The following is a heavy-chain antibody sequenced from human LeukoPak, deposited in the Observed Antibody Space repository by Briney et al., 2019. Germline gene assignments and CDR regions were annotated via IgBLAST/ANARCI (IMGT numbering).Heavy chain of an antibody. V-gene: IGHV4-31*03. CDR1: GGSISSGGYY. Sequence: SETLSLTCTVSGGSISSGGYYWSWIRQHPGKGLERIGYIYYSGSTYYNPSLKSRVTISVDTSKNQFSLKLSSVTAADTAVYYCARGELSSSRYYLAYWGQGTLVTVSS. CDR2: IYYSGST. J-gene: IGHJ4*02. CDR3: ARGELSSSRYYLAY. D-gene: IGHD6-13*01.